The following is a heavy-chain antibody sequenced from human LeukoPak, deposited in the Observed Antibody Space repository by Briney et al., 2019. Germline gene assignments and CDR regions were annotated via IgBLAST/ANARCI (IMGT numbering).Heavy chain of an antibody. CDR1: GFTFITYN. J-gene: IGHJ4*02. Sequence: PSVTLTLTCSVSGFTFITYNRNWLRQAPGKGLEWVSYIDSSSSTIHCADSVKGRFTISRDNSKNTLYLQMTGLRAEDTAGYYCASQVFDYWGQGTLVTVSS. V-gene: IGHV3-48*01. CDR3: ASQVFDY. CDR2: IDSSSSTI.